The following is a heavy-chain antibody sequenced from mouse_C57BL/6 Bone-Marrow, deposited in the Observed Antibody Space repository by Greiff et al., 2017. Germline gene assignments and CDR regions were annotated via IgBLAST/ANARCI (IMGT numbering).Heavy chain of an antibody. CDR1: GFSLTSYG. Sequence: VQLQQSGPGLVQPSQSLSITCTVSGFSLTSYGVHWVRQSPGKGLEWLGVIWRGGSTDYNAAFMSRLSITKDNSKSQVFFKMNSLQADDTAIYYCAKNYYGSSYTAWFAYWGQGTLVTVSA. D-gene: IGHD1-1*01. CDR3: AKNYYGSSYTAWFAY. V-gene: IGHV2-5*01. J-gene: IGHJ3*01. CDR2: IWRGGST.